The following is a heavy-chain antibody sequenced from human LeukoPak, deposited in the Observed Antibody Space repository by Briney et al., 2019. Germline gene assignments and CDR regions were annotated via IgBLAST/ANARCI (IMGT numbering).Heavy chain of an antibody. D-gene: IGHD5-18*01. Sequence: GGSLILSCAASGFTFSSYSMNWVRQAPGKGLEWVSSISSSSSYIYYADSVKGRFTISRDNAKNSLYLQMNSLRAEDTAVYYCASSGYSYGDAWFDPWGQGTLVTVSS. CDR1: GFTFSSYS. V-gene: IGHV3-21*01. CDR2: ISSSSSYI. J-gene: IGHJ5*02. CDR3: ASSGYSYGDAWFDP.